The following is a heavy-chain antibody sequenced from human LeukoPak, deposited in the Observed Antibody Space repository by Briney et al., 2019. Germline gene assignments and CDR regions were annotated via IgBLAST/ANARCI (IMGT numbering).Heavy chain of an antibody. J-gene: IGHJ4*02. CDR1: GGSISPLY. V-gene: IGHV4-59*11. CDR3: ARGGVAAKYYFDF. Sequence: SETLSLTCTVSGGSISPLYWGWIRQAPGKGLEFIGYIYYSGSTNFNPSLKSRVTLSVDTSKSQISLKLTSVTAADAAVYYCARGGVAAKYYFDFWGQGTLVTVSS. D-gene: IGHD3-10*01. CDR2: IYYSGST.